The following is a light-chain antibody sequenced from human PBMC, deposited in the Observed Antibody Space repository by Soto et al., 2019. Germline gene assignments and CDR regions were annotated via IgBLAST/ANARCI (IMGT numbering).Light chain of an antibody. J-gene: IGKJ2*01. CDR2: GAS. CDR1: QSVSSSY. V-gene: IGKV3-20*01. Sequence: EIVMTQSPATLSVSPWERATLSCRASQSVSSSYLAWYQQKPGQAPRLLIYGASSRATGIPDRFSGSGSGTDFTLTISRLAPEDFALYYCQHYFNWPYTFGQGTKVDIK. CDR3: QHYFNWPYT.